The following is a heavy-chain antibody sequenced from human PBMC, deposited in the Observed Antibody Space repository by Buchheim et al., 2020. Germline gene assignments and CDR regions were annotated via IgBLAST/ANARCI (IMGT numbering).Heavy chain of an antibody. V-gene: IGHV3-30*18. Sequence: QVQLVESGGGVVQPGGSLRLSCAASGFTFSTFGIHWVRQAPGKGLEWVAVISYDGSDKYYADSVKGRFTISRDNSKNPLYLQMNSLRVEDTAMYYCAKDLANIPIIDFWGQGTL. CDR2: ISYDGSDK. J-gene: IGHJ4*02. D-gene: IGHD4/OR15-4a*01. CDR3: AKDLANIPIIDF. CDR1: GFTFSTFG.